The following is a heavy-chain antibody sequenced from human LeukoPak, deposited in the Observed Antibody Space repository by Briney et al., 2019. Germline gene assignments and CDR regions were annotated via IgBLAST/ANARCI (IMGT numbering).Heavy chain of an antibody. CDR1: GYTFTGYY. CDR3: ARAQQQLARSYYYYYYMDV. D-gene: IGHD6-13*01. J-gene: IGHJ6*03. Sequence: ASVTVSCKASGYTFTGYYMHWVRQAPGQGLEWVGRINPNSGGTNYAQKFQGRVTMTRDTSISTAYMELSRLRSDDTAVYYCARAQQQLARSYYYYYYMDVWGKGTTVTVSS. CDR2: INPNSGGT. V-gene: IGHV1-2*06.